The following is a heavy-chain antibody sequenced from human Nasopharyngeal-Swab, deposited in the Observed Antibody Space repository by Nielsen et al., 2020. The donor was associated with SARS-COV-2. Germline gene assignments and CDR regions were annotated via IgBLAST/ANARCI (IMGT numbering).Heavy chain of an antibody. CDR1: GFTFNSYD. V-gene: IGHV3-30*18. Sequence: GGSLRLSCAASGFTFNSYDMHWVRQAPGKGLEWVAVISFDGRDKDFEESVRGRFTISRDNSDNELYLQMNSLKAEDTASYYGAKGSEWLREAPRFDDFDFWGRGTMVSVSS. CDR2: ISFDGRDK. D-gene: IGHD5-12*01. J-gene: IGHJ3*01. CDR3: AKGSEWLREAPRFDDFDF.